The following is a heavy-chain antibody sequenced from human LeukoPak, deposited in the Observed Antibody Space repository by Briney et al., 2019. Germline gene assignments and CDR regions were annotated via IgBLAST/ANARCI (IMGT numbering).Heavy chain of an antibody. D-gene: IGHD3-22*01. V-gene: IGHV3-73*01. CDR1: GFTFSGST. CDR3: TRHSGYQPTNY. CDR2: IRSKANSYAT. Sequence: GGSLRLSCAASGFTFSGSTMHWVRQASGKGLEWVGRIRSKANSYATVYAASVKGRFTISRDDSKNTAYLQMNSLKTEDTAVYYCTRHSGYQPTNYWGQGTLVTVSP. J-gene: IGHJ4*02.